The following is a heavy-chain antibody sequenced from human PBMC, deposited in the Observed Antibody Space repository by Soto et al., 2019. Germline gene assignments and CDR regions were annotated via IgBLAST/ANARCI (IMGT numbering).Heavy chain of an antibody. J-gene: IGHJ6*03. D-gene: IGHD2-8*01. Sequence: ASVKVSCKASGYTFTGYYMHWVRQAPGQGLEWMGWINPNSGGTNYAQKFQGWVTMTRDTSISTAYMELSRLRSDDTAVYYCARGYCTNGVCYEKYYYYYYMDVWGKGITVTV. CDR3: ARGYCTNGVCYEKYYYYYYMDV. CDR2: INPNSGGT. CDR1: GYTFTGYY. V-gene: IGHV1-2*04.